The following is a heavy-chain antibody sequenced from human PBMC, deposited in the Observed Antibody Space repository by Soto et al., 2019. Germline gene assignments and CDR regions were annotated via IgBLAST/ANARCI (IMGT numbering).Heavy chain of an antibody. CDR3: ARSGGYDGGPFDY. CDR2: INHSGST. D-gene: IGHD5-12*01. V-gene: IGHV4-34*01. J-gene: IGHJ4*02. CDR1: GGSFSGYY. Sequence: SETLSLTCAVYGGSFSGYYLSWIRQPPGKGLEWIGEINHSGSTNYNPSLKSRVTISVDTSKNQFSLKLSSVTAADTAVYYCARSGGYDGGPFDYWGQGTLVTVSS.